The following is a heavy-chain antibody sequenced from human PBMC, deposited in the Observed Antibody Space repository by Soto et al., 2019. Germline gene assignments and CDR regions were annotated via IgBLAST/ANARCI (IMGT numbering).Heavy chain of an antibody. CDR3: AKENGYSSTWFEFDY. Sequence: PGGSLRLSCAASGFTFSSYAMSWVRQAPGKGLEWVSAISGSGGSTDYAGSVKGRFTISRDNSKNTLYLQMNSLRAEDTAVYYCAKENGYSSTWFEFDYWGQGTLVTVSS. J-gene: IGHJ4*02. CDR1: GFTFSSYA. V-gene: IGHV3-23*01. D-gene: IGHD6-13*01. CDR2: ISGSGGST.